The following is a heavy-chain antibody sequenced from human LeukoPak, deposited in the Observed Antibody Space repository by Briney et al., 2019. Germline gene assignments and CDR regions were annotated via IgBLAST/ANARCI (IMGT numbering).Heavy chain of an antibody. Sequence: GGSLRLSCAASAFTFSSYWMSWVRQAPGKGLEWVATIRQDGSKKYYVDSVKGRFTISRDNAKNSLYLQMNSLRAEDTAVYYCARESGSVTSEVDFDYWGQGTLVTVSS. D-gene: IGHD4-17*01. CDR3: ARESGSVTSEVDFDY. J-gene: IGHJ4*02. CDR2: IRQDGSKK. V-gene: IGHV3-7*01. CDR1: AFTFSSYW.